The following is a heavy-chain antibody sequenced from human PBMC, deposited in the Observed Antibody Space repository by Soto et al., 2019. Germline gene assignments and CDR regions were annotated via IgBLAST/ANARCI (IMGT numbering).Heavy chain of an antibody. D-gene: IGHD3-10*01. V-gene: IGHV4-39*01. J-gene: IGHJ3*02. CDR2: IYYSGST. CDR3: AKGGSGSYSNAFDI. CDR1: GGSISSYY. Sequence: SETLSLTCTVSGGSISSYYWGWIRQPPGKGLEWIGSIYYSGSTYYNPSLKSRVTISVDTSKNQFSLKLSSVTAADTAVYYCAKGGSGSYSNAFDIWGQGTMVTVS.